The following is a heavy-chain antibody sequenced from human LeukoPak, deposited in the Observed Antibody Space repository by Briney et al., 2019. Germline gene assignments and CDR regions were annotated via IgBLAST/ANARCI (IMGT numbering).Heavy chain of an antibody. D-gene: IGHD4-17*01. CDR3: ARDTGGDYDRRFDY. CDR2: IYHSGST. V-gene: IGHV4-59*12. Sequence: PSETLSLTCTVSGGSISSYYWSWIRQPPGKGLEWIGYIYHSGSTYYNPSLKSRVTISVDRSKNQFSLKLSSVTAADTAVYYCARDTGGDYDRRFDYWGQGTLVTVSS. J-gene: IGHJ4*02. CDR1: GGSISSYY.